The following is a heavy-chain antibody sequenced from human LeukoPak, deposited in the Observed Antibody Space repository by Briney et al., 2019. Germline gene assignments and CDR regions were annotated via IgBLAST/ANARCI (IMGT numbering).Heavy chain of an antibody. D-gene: IGHD3-3*01. V-gene: IGHV3-23*01. Sequence: GGSLRLSCAASGFTFSNYAMSWVRQAPGKGLEWVSAINPTGDNTYYADSVKGRFTMSRDNSKNTLYLQMNSLRAEDTAVYYCAREGYYDFWSGYYYYFDYWGQGTLVTVSS. CDR2: INPTGDNT. J-gene: IGHJ4*02. CDR3: AREGYYDFWSGYYYYFDY. CDR1: GFTFSNYA.